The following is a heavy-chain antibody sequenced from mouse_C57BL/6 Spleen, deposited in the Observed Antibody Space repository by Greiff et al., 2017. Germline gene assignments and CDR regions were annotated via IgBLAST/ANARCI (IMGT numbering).Heavy chain of an antibody. J-gene: IGHJ3*01. Sequence: EVKLQESGPELVKPGASVKMSCKASGYTFTDYYMHWVKQSHGKSLEWIGYINPNNGGTSYNQKFKGKATLTVNKSSSTAYMGRSSLTSEDSAVYYCARCWFADWGQGTLVTVSA. CDR3: ARCWFAD. CDR2: INPNNGGT. CDR1: GYTFTDYY. V-gene: IGHV1-22*01.